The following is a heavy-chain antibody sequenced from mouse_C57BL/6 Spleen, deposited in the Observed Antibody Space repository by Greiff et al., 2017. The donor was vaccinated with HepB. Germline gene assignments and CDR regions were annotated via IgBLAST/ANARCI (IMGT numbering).Heavy chain of an antibody. D-gene: IGHD2-4*01. CDR3: ARGPYDYDGAGFAY. CDR2: INPNNGGT. J-gene: IGHJ3*01. V-gene: IGHV1-18*01. Sequence: VHVKQSGPELVKPGASVKIPCKASGYTFTDYNMDWVKQSHGKSLEWIGDINPNNGGTIYNQKFKGKATLTVDKSSSTAYMELRSLTSEDTAVYYCARGPYDYDGAGFAYWGQGTLVTVSA. CDR1: GYTFTDYN.